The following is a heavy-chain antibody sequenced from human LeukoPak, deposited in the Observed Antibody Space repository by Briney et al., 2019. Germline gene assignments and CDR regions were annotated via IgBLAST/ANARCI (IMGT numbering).Heavy chain of an antibody. J-gene: IGHJ5*02. V-gene: IGHV3-23*01. CDR3: AKDEVVPAAPNWFDP. CDR2: ISGSGGST. D-gene: IGHD2-2*01. CDR1: GFTFSSYA. Sequence: PGGSLRLSCVASGFTFSSYAMSWVRQAPGKGLEWVSAISGSGGSTYYADSVKGRFTISRDNSKNTLYLQMNSLRAEDTAVYYCAKDEVVPAAPNWFDPWGQGTLVTVSS.